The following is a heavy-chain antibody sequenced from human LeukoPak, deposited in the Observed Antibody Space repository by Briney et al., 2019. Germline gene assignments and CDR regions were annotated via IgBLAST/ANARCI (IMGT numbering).Heavy chain of an antibody. J-gene: IGHJ4*02. D-gene: IGHD5-12*01. CDR1: GGSISSSNW. CDR3: ASFQWLRYFDF. V-gene: IGHV3-11*01. Sequence: LSLTCAVSGGSISSSNWWSWIRQAPGKGLEWASYISSSGNIVYYTDSVKGRFTISRDNAKNSLFLQMNSLRAEDTAVYFCASFQWLRYFDFWGQGTLVTVSS. CDR2: ISSSGNIV.